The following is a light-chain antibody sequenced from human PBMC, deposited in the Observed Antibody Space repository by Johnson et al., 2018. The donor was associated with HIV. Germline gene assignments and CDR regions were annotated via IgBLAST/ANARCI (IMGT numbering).Light chain of an antibody. J-gene: IGLJ1*01. V-gene: IGLV1-51*01. CDR2: DNN. CDR1: SSNVGSSF. Sequence: QSVLTQPPSVSAAPGQTVTISCSGSSSNVGSSFVSWYRQVPGTAPKLLIYDNNKRPSGIPGRFSGSKSGPSATLGITGLQTGDEADYYCGTWDSRLSTNYVFGTGTKVTVL. CDR3: GTWDSRLSTNYV.